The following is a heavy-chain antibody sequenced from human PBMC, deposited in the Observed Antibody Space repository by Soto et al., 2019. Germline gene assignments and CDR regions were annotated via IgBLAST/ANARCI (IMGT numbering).Heavy chain of an antibody. Sequence: GGSLRLSCSASGFTFSSYDMHWVRQGPGKGLEWVSAIGTAGDTNYAGSVKGRFTISRENAKNSLYLQMNSLRAGDTAIYFCARAIGPTLFDYWGQGTPVTVSS. J-gene: IGHJ4*02. D-gene: IGHD3-22*01. CDR3: ARAIGPTLFDY. CDR1: GFTFSSYD. CDR2: IGTAGDT. V-gene: IGHV3-13*04.